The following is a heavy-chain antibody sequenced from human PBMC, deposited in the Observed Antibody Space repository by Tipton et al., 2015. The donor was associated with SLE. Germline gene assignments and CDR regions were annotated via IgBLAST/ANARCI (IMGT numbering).Heavy chain of an antibody. J-gene: IGHJ2*01. Sequence: TLSLTCAVYGGSFSGYYWSRIRQPPGKGLEWIGYIYYSGSTNYNPSLKSRVTISVDTSKNQFSLKLSSVTAADTAVYYCARGWGAFGVVTRYFDLWGRGTLVTVSS. CDR2: IYYSGST. V-gene: IGHV4-59*12. CDR1: GGSFSGYY. D-gene: IGHD3-3*01. CDR3: ARGWGAFGVVTRYFDL.